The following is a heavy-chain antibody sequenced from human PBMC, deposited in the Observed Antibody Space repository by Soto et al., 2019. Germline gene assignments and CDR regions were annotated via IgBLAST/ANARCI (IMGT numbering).Heavy chain of an antibody. CDR1: GYTCTGYY. CDR2: INPNSGGT. J-gene: IGHJ4*02. CDR3: ARDRVRVGATPVDY. D-gene: IGHD1-26*01. V-gene: IGHV1-2*02. Sequence: QVPLVQSGAEVKKPGASVKVSCKASGYTCTGYYMHWVRQAPGQGLEWMGWINPNSGGTNYAQKFQGRVTMTRDTSISAAYMELSRLRSDDTAVYYCARDRVRVGATPVDYWGQGTLVTVSS.